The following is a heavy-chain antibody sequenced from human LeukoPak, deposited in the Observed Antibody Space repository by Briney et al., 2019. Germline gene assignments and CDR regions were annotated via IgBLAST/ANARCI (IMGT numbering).Heavy chain of an antibody. CDR1: GGTFSSYA. D-gene: IGHD3-22*01. V-gene: IGHV1-69*13. CDR2: TIPIFGTA. Sequence: ASVKVSCKASGGTFSSYAISWVRQAPGQGLEWMGGTIPIFGTADYAQKFQGRVTITEDESTSTAYMELSSLSSEDTAVYYCAKLGVGSYDGSGYIDYWGQGTLVTVSS. J-gene: IGHJ4*02. CDR3: AKLGVGSYDGSGYIDY.